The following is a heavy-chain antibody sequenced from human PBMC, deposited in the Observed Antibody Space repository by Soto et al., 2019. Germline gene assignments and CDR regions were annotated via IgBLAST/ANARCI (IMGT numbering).Heavy chain of an antibody. J-gene: IGHJ6*02. CDR3: AKDIVATYYYYYGMDV. D-gene: IGHD5-12*01. V-gene: IGHV3-23*01. CDR2: ISGSGGST. Sequence: EVQLLESGGGLVQPGGSLRLSCAASGFTFSSYAMSWVRQAPGKGLEWVSAISGSGGSTYYADSVKGRFTISRDNSKNTLYLQMNSLRAEDTAVYYCAKDIVATYYYYYGMDVWGQGTTVTVSS. CDR1: GFTFSSYA.